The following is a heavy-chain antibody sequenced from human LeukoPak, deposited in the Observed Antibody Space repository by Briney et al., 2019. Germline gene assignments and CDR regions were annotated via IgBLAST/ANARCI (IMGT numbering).Heavy chain of an antibody. D-gene: IGHD3-10*01. J-gene: IGHJ4*02. CDR1: GFTFSKHN. Sequence: PEGSLRLSCAASGFTFSKHNMHWVRQAPGKGLEWVSYISSDSRTIYYADSVKGRFTISRDNAKNSLYLQMKSLRDEDTAVYYCARYGSGTSYIANYFDYWGQGTLVTVSS. CDR2: ISSDSRTI. CDR3: ARYGSGTSYIANYFDY. V-gene: IGHV3-48*02.